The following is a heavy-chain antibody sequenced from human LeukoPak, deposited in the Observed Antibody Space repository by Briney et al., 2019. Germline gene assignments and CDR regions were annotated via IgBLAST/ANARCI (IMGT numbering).Heavy chain of an antibody. J-gene: IGHJ4*02. CDR3: ARGPRYYYDSSGYYFLDY. CDR2: IKQDGSEK. V-gene: IGHV3-7*01. Sequence: GGSLRLSCAASGFTFSSYWMSWVRQAPGKGLEWVAKIKQDGSEKYYVDSVKGRFTISRDNAKNSLYLQMNSLRAEDTAVYYCARGPRYYYDSSGYYFLDYWGQGTLVTVSS. CDR1: GFTFSSYW. D-gene: IGHD3-22*01.